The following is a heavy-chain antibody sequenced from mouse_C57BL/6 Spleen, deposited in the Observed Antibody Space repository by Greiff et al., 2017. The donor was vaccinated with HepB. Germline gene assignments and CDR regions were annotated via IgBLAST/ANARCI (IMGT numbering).Heavy chain of an antibody. V-gene: IGHV1-76*01. Sequence: VQLQQSGAELVRPGASVKLSCKASGYTFTDYYINWVKQRPGQGLEWIARIYPGSGNTYYNEKFKGKATLTAEKSSSTAYMQLSSLTSEDSAVYFCARSYGNSYFDYWGQGTTLTVSS. D-gene: IGHD2-1*01. CDR3: ARSYGNSYFDY. CDR1: GYTFTDYY. J-gene: IGHJ2*01. CDR2: IYPGSGNT.